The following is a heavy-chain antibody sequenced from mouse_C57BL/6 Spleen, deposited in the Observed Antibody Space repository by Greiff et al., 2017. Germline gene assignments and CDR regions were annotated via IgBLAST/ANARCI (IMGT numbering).Heavy chain of an antibody. J-gene: IGHJ4*01. Sequence: QVQLKQPGAELVKPGASVKMSCKASGYTFTSYWITWVKQRPGQGLEWIGDIYPGSGSTNYNEKFKSKATLAVDTSSSTAYMQLSSLASEDSAVYYCARREYYEYAMDYWGQGTSVTVSS. CDR2: IYPGSGST. CDR1: GYTFTSYW. CDR3: ARREYYEYAMDY. V-gene: IGHV1-55*01. D-gene: IGHD2-4*01.